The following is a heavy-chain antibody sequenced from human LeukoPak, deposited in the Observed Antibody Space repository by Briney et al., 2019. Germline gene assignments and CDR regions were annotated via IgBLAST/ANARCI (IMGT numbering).Heavy chain of an antibody. CDR1: GFTFSSYS. CDR3: ARDIGQLLWFGESNYFDY. Sequence: PGGSLRLSCAASGFTFSSYSMNWVRQAPGKGLEWFSSISSSSYIYYADSVKGRFTISRDNAKNSLYLQMNSLRAEDTAVYYCARDIGQLLWFGESNYFDYWGQGTLVTVSS. V-gene: IGHV3-21*01. D-gene: IGHD3-10*01. CDR2: ISSSSYI. J-gene: IGHJ4*02.